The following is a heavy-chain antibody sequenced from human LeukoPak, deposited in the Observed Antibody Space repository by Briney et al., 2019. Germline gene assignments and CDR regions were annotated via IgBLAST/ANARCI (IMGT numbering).Heavy chain of an antibody. CDR1: GFPFSVYE. J-gene: IGHJ4*02. CDR3: ALLAVASDFDY. Sequence: GGSLRLSCPVSGFPFSVYEMNWVRQAPGKGLEWVSNIGSSGTTIYYPDSVKGRFSISRDNAKNSLYLQMNSLRVEDTAVYYCALLAVASDFDYWGQGALVTVSS. D-gene: IGHD6-19*01. CDR2: IGSSGTTI. V-gene: IGHV3-48*03.